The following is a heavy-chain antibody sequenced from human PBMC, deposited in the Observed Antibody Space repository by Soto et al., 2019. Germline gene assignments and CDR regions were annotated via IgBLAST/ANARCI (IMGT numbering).Heavy chain of an antibody. CDR2: IYYSGST. CDR3: ARTKWATPIPYYFDY. J-gene: IGHJ4*02. D-gene: IGHD2-21*01. Sequence: QVQLQESGPGLVKPSETLSLTCSVSGGSVSSTSYYWSWIRQPPGKRLEWIGYIYYSGSTIYNPSLKSRVTMSIDTSKNQFSLKLSSVSAADTAVYYCARTKWATPIPYYFDYWGQGSLVTVSS. V-gene: IGHV4-61*01. CDR1: GGSVSSTSYY.